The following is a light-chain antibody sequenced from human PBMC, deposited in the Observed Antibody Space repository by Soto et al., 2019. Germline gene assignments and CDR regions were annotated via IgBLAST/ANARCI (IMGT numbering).Light chain of an antibody. J-gene: IGKJ1*01. CDR2: GAS. V-gene: IGKV1-17*01. CDR3: LQHDSYPRT. CDR1: QGIRNN. Sequence: DIQMTQSPSSLFASVGDRVTITCRASQGIRNNLGWYQQRPGEAPKRLIYGASSLQRGVPSRFSGSGSGTEFTLTISSLRPEDSATYYFLQHDSYPRTFGQGTKLEIK.